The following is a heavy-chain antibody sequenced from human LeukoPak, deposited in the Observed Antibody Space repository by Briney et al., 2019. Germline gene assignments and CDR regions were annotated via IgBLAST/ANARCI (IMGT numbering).Heavy chain of an antibody. D-gene: IGHD2-15*01. J-gene: IGHJ4*02. CDR3: ARQPTYCSGGSCSYPFDY. CDR1: GGSISSYY. Sequence: PSETLSLTCTASGGSISSYYWSWIRQPPGKGLEWIGYIYYSGSTNYNPSLKSRVTISVDTSKNQFSLKLSSVTAADTAVYYCARQPTYCSGGSCSYPFDYWGQGTLVTVSS. CDR2: IYYSGST. V-gene: IGHV4-59*08.